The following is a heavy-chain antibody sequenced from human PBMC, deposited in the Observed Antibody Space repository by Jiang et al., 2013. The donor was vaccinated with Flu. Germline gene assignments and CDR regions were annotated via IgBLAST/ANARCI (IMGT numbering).Heavy chain of an antibody. Sequence: EVKKPGASVKVSCKASGYTFTGYYMHWVRQAPGQGLEWMGWINPNSGGTNYAQKFQGRVTMTRDTSISTAYMELSRLRSDDTAVYYCARDEWIQLWFQLGVGYYYGMDVWGQGTTVTVSS. J-gene: IGHJ6*02. CDR3: ARDEWIQLWFQLGVGYYYGMDV. CDR1: GYTFTGYY. V-gene: IGHV1-2*02. D-gene: IGHD5-18*01. CDR2: INPNSGGT.